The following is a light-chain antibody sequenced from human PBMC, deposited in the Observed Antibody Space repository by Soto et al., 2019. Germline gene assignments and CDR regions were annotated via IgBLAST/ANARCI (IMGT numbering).Light chain of an antibody. CDR3: AAWDGSLSGRV. J-gene: IGLJ2*01. CDR1: SSNIGSNY. V-gene: IGLV1-47*02. Sequence: QSVLTQSPSASRTPGQRVTISCSGSSSNIGSNYVYWYQQLPGTAPKLLVYSDTQRPSGVPDRFSGSKSGTSASLAISGLRSEDEADYYCAAWDGSLSGRVFGGGTKVTVL. CDR2: SDT.